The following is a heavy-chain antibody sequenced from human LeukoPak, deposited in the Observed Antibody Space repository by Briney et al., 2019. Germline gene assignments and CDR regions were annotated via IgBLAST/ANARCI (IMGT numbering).Heavy chain of an antibody. CDR3: NYGSGSYYSGIDY. V-gene: IGHV3-30*03. CDR2: ISYDEINK. D-gene: IGHD3-10*01. Sequence: GRSLRLSCAASGFTFSSYGMHWVRQAPGKGLEWVAVISYDEINKYYADSVKGRFTISRDNAKNTLYLQMNSLRAEDTAVYYCNYGSGSYYSGIDYWGQGTLVTVSS. CDR1: GFTFSSYG. J-gene: IGHJ4*02.